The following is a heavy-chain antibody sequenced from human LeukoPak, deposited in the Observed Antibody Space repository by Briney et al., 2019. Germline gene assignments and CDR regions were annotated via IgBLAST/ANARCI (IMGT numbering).Heavy chain of an antibody. D-gene: IGHD1-26*01. J-gene: IGHJ4*02. CDR2: ISHTGNYK. Sequence: PGGSLRLSCAASGFTFSAYAMHWVRRAPGKGLEWVALISHTGNYKYYADSVKGRFTVSRDNSKNMVFLQMNSLRAEDTAVYYCARSPIPGGSYSGFDYWGQGTLVTVSS. CDR3: ARSPIPGGSYSGFDY. CDR1: GFTFSAYA. V-gene: IGHV3-30-3*01.